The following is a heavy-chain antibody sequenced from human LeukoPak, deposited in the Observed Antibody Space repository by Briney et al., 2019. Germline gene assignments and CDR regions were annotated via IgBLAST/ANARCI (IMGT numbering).Heavy chain of an antibody. CDR3: ARGGSYTMVKNY. CDR1: GGSISSGSYY. CDR2: VFYSGST. Sequence: SETLSLTCTVSGGSISSGSYYWGWIRQPPGKGLEWIGSVFYSGSTYYNPSLKSRVTISVDTSKNQFSLKLSSVTAADTAVYYCARGGSYTMVKNYWGQGTLVTVSS. V-gene: IGHV4-39*07. D-gene: IGHD1-26*01. J-gene: IGHJ4*02.